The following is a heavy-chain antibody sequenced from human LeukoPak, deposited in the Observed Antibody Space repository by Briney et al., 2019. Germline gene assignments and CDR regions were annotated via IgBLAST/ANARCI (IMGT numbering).Heavy chain of an antibody. J-gene: IGHJ4*02. CDR1: GFTFNNFF. CDR3: ARSPDYYDSSAFSFY. CDR2: ISPTNNNI. Sequence: PGGSLRLSCAASGFTFNNFFMTWVRQAPGKGLEWVSSISPTNNNIYYADSVKGRFTISRDNTKNSLYLQLDSLRAEDTAVYYCARSPDYYDSSAFSFYWGQGSLVTVSS. V-gene: IGHV3-21*01. D-gene: IGHD3-22*01.